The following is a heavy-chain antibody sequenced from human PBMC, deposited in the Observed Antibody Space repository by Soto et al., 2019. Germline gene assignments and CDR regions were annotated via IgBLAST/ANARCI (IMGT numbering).Heavy chain of an antibody. CDR1: GGPISSSSYY. J-gene: IGHJ6*03. CDR3: ARGDFRYGSGSYYIPNYYYYYYMDV. CDR2: IYYTGST. V-gene: IGHV4-39*07. Sequence: PSETLSLTCTVSGGPISSSSYYWGWIRQPPGKGLEWIGSIYYTGSTYYNPSLKSRVTISVDTSKNQFSLKLSSVTAADTAVYYCARGDFRYGSGSYYIPNYYYYYYMDVWGKGTTVTVSS. D-gene: IGHD3-10*01.